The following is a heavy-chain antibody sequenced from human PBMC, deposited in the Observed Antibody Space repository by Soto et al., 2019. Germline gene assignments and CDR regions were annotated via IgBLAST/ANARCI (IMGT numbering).Heavy chain of an antibody. D-gene: IGHD3-10*01. CDR1: GYTFTSYA. CDR2: INAGNGNT. Sequence: ASVKVSCKASGYTFTSYAMHWVRQAPGQRLEWMGWINAGNGNTKYSQKFQGRVTITRDTSASTAYMELSSLRSEDTAVYYCARVGGLLWFGELPWFDPWGQGTLVTVSS. V-gene: IGHV1-3*01. J-gene: IGHJ5*02. CDR3: ARVGGLLWFGELPWFDP.